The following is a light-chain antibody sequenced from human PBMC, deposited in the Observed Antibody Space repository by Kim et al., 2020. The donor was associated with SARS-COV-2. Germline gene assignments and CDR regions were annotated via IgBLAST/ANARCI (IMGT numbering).Light chain of an antibody. Sequence: DIVLTQSPGTLSLSPGERASLSCRASQSVSRGCLAWYQQKRGQPPRLLIYGTSNRATGIPDRFSGSGSGTDFTLTISRLEPEDFAVYYCQQYSSPPLLTFGGGTKVDIK. CDR2: GTS. CDR3: QQYSSPPLLT. CDR1: QSVSRGC. V-gene: IGKV3-20*01. J-gene: IGKJ4*01.